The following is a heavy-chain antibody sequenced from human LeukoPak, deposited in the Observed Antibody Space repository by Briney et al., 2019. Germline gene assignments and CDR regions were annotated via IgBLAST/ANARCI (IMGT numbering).Heavy chain of an antibody. CDR3: TRDRGAYNLYDY. V-gene: IGHV3-49*03. D-gene: IGHD1-1*01. CDR1: GFTFGDYA. J-gene: IGHJ4*02. Sequence: GGSLRLSCTASGFTFGDYAMSRIRQAPGKGMEWVGFIRSKAYGETADYAASVKGRFTISRDDSKAIAYLQMNSLKTEDTAVYHCTRDRGAYNLYDYWGQGTLVTVSS. CDR2: IRSKAYGETA.